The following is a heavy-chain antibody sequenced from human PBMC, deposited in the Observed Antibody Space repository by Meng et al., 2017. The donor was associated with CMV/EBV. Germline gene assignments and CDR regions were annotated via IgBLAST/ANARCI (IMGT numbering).Heavy chain of an antibody. CDR3: ARARVVIRSKDDSSSPYHY. D-gene: IGHD3-22*01. CDR2: INPNSGGT. J-gene: IGHJ4*02. Sequence: ASVKVSCKASGYTFTGYYMHWVRQVPGQGLEWMGWINPNSGGTNYAQKFQGRVTMTRDTSISTAYMELSRLRSDDTAVYYCARARVVIRSKDDSSSPYHYWGQGTLVTVSS. V-gene: IGHV1-2*02. CDR1: GYTFTGYY.